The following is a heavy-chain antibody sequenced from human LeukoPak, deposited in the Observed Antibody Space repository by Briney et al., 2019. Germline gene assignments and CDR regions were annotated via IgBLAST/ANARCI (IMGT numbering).Heavy chain of an antibody. CDR3: ARADYSSPHAGKYYYGMDV. V-gene: IGHV1-2*02. CDR1: GYSFTGYY. CDR2: INPNSGGT. D-gene: IGHD6-19*01. J-gene: IGHJ6*02. Sequence: GASVKVSCKASGYSFTGYYIHWMRQAPGQGLEWMGWINPNSGGTNYAQKFQGRVTMTRDTSISTAYMELSRLTSDDTAVYYCARADYSSPHAGKYYYGMDVWGQGTTVTVSS.